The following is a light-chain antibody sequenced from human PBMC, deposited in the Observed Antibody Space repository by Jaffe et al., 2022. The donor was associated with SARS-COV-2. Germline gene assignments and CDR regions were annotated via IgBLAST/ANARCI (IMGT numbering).Light chain of an antibody. J-gene: IGLJ3*02. V-gene: IGLV1-47*01. CDR3: ATWDDSLSVWL. CDR1: SSNIGTNF. CDR2: RNN. Sequence: QSVLTQSPSASGTPGQRVTISCSGSSSNIGTNFVSWYQQLPGTAPKVLMYRNNQRPSGVPDRFSGSKSGTSASLAISGLRSEDEADYYCATWDDSLSVWLFGGGTKLTVL.